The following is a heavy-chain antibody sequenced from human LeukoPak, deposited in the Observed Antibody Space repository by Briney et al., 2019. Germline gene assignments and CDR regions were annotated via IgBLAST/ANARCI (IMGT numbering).Heavy chain of an antibody. Sequence: GASVKVSCKASGYTFTSYGISWVRQAPGKGLEWMGWISAYNGKTNYAQKLQGRVTMTTDTSTSTDYMELRSLRSDDTAVYYCARHRQQLSDFDYWGQGTLVTVSS. D-gene: IGHD6-13*01. CDR1: GYTFTSYG. V-gene: IGHV1-18*01. CDR2: ISAYNGKT. J-gene: IGHJ4*02. CDR3: ARHRQQLSDFDY.